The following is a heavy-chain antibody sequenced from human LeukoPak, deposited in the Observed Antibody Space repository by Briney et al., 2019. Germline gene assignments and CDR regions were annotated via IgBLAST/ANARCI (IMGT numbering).Heavy chain of an antibody. V-gene: IGHV3-66*01. CDR1: GFTVTSNY. CDR2: IDRGGSK. J-gene: IGHJ3*02. CDR3: ARDKPAGYYYGLDAFDI. D-gene: IGHD5-18*01. Sequence: GGSLRLSCAASGFTVTSNYMNWVRQAPGKGLEWVSVIDRGGSKYYADSVKGRFTISRDNAKNSLFLQLNSLRAEDTAIYYCARDKPAGYYYGLDAFDIWGQGTMVTVSS.